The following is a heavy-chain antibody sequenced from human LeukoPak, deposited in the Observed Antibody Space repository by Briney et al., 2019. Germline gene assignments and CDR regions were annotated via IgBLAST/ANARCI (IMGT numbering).Heavy chain of an antibody. CDR3: ARVIGSTRKYYFDY. D-gene: IGHD2-2*01. J-gene: IGHJ4*02. CDR2: INPNSGGT. Sequence: ASVKDSCKASGYTFTHYYMHWVRQAPGQGLAWMGWINPNSGGTNYAQKFQGRVTMTRDTSISTAYMELSRLRSDDTAVYYCARVIGSTRKYYFDYWGQGTLVTVSS. V-gene: IGHV1-2*02. CDR1: GYTFTHYY.